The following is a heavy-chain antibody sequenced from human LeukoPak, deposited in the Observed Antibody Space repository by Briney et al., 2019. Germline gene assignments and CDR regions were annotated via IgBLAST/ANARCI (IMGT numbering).Heavy chain of an antibody. CDR1: GASFSGYY. Sequence: SETLSLTCAVYGASFSGYYWSWIRQPPGKGLERVGEINHSGSTNYNPSLKSRVTISVDTSKNQFSLKLSSVTAADTAVYYCARGGGLGYCSSTSCHPFGYWGQGTLVTVSS. CDR3: ARGGGLGYCSSTSCHPFGY. D-gene: IGHD2-2*01. J-gene: IGHJ4*02. V-gene: IGHV4-34*01. CDR2: INHSGST.